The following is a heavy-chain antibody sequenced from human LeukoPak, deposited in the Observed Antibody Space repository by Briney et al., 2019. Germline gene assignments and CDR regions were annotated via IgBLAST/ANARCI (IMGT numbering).Heavy chain of an antibody. CDR2: IYYSGST. CDR1: GGPISSYY. CDR3: ARAVPGSGSYPLDAFDI. J-gene: IGHJ3*02. Sequence: PSETLSLTCTVSGGPISSYYWSWIRQPPGKGLEWIGYIYYSGSTNYNPSLKSRVTISVDTSKNQFSLKLSSVTAADTAVYYCARAVPGSGSYPLDAFDIWGQGTMVTVSS. V-gene: IGHV4-59*01. D-gene: IGHD3-10*01.